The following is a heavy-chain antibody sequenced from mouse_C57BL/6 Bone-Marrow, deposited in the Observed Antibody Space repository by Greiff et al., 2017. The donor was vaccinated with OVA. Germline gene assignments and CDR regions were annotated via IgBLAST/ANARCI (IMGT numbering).Heavy chain of an antibody. CDR3: ARRYAFYWYFDV. CDR2: IYPGSGST. J-gene: IGHJ1*03. D-gene: IGHD2-12*01. Sequence: QVQLQQPGAELVKPGASVKMSCKASGYTFTSSWITWVKQRPGQGLEWIGDIYPGSGSTNYNEKFKSKATLTVDTSSSTAYMQLSSLTSEDSAVYYCARRYAFYWYFDVWGTGTTVTVSS. CDR1: GYTFTSSW. V-gene: IGHV1-55*01.